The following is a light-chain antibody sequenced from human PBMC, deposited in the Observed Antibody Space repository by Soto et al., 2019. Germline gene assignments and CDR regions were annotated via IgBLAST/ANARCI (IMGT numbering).Light chain of an antibody. Sequence: QSVLTQPPSVSRAPGQRVTTSCTGSSSNIGAGYDVHWYQQLPGTAPKLLIYGNSNRPSGVPDRFSGSKSGTSASLAITGLQAEDEADYYCQSYDSSLSGYVFGTGTKLTVL. V-gene: IGLV1-40*01. CDR3: QSYDSSLSGYV. J-gene: IGLJ1*01. CDR1: SSNIGAGYD. CDR2: GNS.